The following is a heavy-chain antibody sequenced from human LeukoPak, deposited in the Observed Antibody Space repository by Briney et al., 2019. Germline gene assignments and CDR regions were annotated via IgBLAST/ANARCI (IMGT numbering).Heavy chain of an antibody. J-gene: IGHJ3*02. CDR3: ARSQLLKFDCFNM. CDR1: GFTVSSNY. V-gene: IGHV3-7*04. Sequence: GGSLRLSCAASGFTVSSNYMSWVRQAPGKGLEWVANIKQAGSENYYVDSVKGRFTISRDNAKNSLFLEMNSLRAEDTAVYYCARSQLLKFDCFNMWGQGTMVTVSS. D-gene: IGHD2-21*01. CDR2: IKQAGSEN.